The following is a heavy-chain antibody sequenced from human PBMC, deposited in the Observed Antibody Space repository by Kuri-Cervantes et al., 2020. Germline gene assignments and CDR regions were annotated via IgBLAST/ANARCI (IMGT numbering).Heavy chain of an antibody. D-gene: IGHD2-2*01. CDR2: IIPIFGTA. V-gene: IGHV1-69*05. CDR1: GGTFSSYA. Sequence: SVKVSCKASGGTFSSYAISWVRQAPGQGLEWMGGIIPIFGTANYAQKFQGRVTITTDESTSTAYMELSSLRSEDTAVYYCASNSAIVVVPAARYHYYMDVWGKGTTVTVSS. CDR3: ASNSAIVVVPAARYHYYMDV. J-gene: IGHJ6*03.